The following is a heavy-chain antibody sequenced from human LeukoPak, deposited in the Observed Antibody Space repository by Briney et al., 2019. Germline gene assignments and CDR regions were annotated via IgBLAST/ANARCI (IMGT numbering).Heavy chain of an antibody. D-gene: IGHD3-3*01. CDR3: VRGQSHRRFLADY. CDR1: GYTFSSYD. CDR2: MNPTTGNT. Sequence: ASVKVSCKASGYTFSSYDINWVRQATGQGLEWMGWMNPTTGNTGYAPKFQGRVTITRDTSTNTAYMDLTYLRSEDTAVYYCVRGQSHRRFLADYWGQETLVTVSS. V-gene: IGHV1-8*01. J-gene: IGHJ4*02.